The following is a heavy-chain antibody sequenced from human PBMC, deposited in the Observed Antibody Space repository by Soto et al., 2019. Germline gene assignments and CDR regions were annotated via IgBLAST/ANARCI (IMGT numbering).Heavy chain of an antibody. CDR2: FNPILSMS. Sequence: QVQLVQSGSDVKKAGSSVKVSCKASGDTFNFYTINWVRQAPGLGLEWMGRFNPILSMSNYAQKFEGRVTITADKSTNTAYMELSRLRVEDTAMYYCVTSHGSGYRAFDFWGQGALVTVSS. J-gene: IGHJ4*02. D-gene: IGHD3-10*01. V-gene: IGHV1-69*02. CDR1: GDTFNFYT. CDR3: VTSHGSGYRAFDF.